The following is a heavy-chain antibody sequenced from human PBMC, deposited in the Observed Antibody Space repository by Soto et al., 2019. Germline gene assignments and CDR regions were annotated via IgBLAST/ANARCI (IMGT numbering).Heavy chain of an antibody. J-gene: IGHJ5*02. D-gene: IGHD3-10*01. CDR2: IYYSGST. Sequence: SETLSLTCTVSGGSISSYYWSWIRQPPGKGLEWIGYIYYSGSTNYNPSLKSRVTISVDTSKNQFSLKLSSVTAADTAVYYCARSSRITMVRGVPNWFDPWGQGTLVTVSS. CDR1: GGSISSYY. CDR3: ARSSRITMVRGVPNWFDP. V-gene: IGHV4-59*08.